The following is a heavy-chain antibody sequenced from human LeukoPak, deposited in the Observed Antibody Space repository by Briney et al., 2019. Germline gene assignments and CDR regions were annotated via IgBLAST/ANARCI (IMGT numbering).Heavy chain of an antibody. Sequence: SETLSLTCSVSGGSPSSSSNYWGWTRQPPGKGLEWIRSIFKSGSTYYNPSLKRRVTISVDTSKNQFSLKLSSVTAADTAVYYCARLASALWRGSSSWYSDYWGQGTLVTVSS. D-gene: IGHD6-13*01. CDR2: IFKSGST. J-gene: IGHJ4*02. V-gene: IGHV4-39*01. CDR3: ARLASALWRGSSSWYSDY. CDR1: GGSPSSSSNY.